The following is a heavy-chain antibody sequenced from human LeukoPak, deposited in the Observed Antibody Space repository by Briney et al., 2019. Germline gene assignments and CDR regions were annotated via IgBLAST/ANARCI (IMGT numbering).Heavy chain of an antibody. Sequence: GASVTVSCKTSGYTFTTYVIHWVRQAPGQGLESLGWINTANGDTEYSQRFQGRVTFARDTSASTVYMELNSLKSEDTAMFYCARDRCSGGICYSSLVYWGQGTLVTVSS. D-gene: IGHD2-15*01. CDR1: GYTFTTYV. J-gene: IGHJ4*02. CDR3: ARDRCSGGICYSSLVY. V-gene: IGHV1-3*04. CDR2: INTANGDT.